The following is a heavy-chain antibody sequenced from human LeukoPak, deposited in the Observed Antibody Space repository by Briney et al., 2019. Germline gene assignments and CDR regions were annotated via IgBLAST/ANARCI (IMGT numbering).Heavy chain of an antibody. CDR2: INTNTGNP. CDR3: ARDPSLDYGDFYEVWFDP. CDR1: GYTFTSYA. V-gene: IGHV7-4-1*02. J-gene: IGHJ5*02. D-gene: IGHD4-17*01. Sequence: EASVKVSCKASGYTFTSYAMNWVRQAPGQGLEWMGWINTNTGNPTYAQGFTGRFVFSLDTSVSTAYLQISSLKAEDTAVYYCARDPSLDYGDFYEVWFDPWGQGTLVTVSS.